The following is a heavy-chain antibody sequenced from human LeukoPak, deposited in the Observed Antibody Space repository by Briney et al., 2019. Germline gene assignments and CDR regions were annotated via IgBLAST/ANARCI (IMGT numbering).Heavy chain of an antibody. D-gene: IGHD3-10*01. Sequence: ASVTVSCKASGYTFTSYDINWVRQATGQGLEWMGWMNPNSGNTGYAQKFQGRVTMTRNTSISTAYMELSSLRSEDTGVYYCARVPTMARGGLMDNWFDPWGQGTLVTVSS. V-gene: IGHV1-8*01. CDR1: GYTFTSYD. J-gene: IGHJ5*02. CDR2: MNPNSGNT. CDR3: ARVPTMARGGLMDNWFDP.